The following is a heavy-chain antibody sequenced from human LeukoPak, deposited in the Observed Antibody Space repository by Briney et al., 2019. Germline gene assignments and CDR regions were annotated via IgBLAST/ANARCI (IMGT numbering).Heavy chain of an antibody. CDR1: GFTFSTFA. CDR3: ATYRQVLLPFES. V-gene: IGHV3-23*01. D-gene: IGHD2-8*02. J-gene: IGHJ4*02. Sequence: GGSLRLPCEASGFTFSTFAMIWVRQPPGKGLEWVSSIYPSGGEIHYADSVRGRFTISRDNSKSTLSLQMNSLRAEDTAIYYCATYRQVLLPFESWGQGTLVTVSS. CDR2: IYPSGGEI.